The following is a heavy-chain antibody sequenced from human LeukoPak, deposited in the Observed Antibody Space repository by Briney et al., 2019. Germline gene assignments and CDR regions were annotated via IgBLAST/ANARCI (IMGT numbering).Heavy chain of an antibody. V-gene: IGHV4-34*01. CDR3: ARGSTYYYDSSSYYFDY. Sequence: SETLSLTCAVYDGSFSGYYWSWIRQPPGKGLEWIGEINHSGSTNYNPSLKSRVTISVDTSKNQFSLKLSSVTAADTAVYYCARGSTYYYDSSSYYFDYWGQGTLVTVSS. J-gene: IGHJ4*02. D-gene: IGHD3-22*01. CDR2: INHSGST. CDR1: DGSFSGYY.